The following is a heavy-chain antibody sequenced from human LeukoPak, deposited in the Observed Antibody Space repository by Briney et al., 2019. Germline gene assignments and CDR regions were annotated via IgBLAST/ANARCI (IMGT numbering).Heavy chain of an antibody. Sequence: SETLSLTCAVYGGSFSGYYWSWLRQPPGKGLEWIGEINHSGSTNYNPSLKSRVTISVDTSKNQFSLKLSSVTAADTAVYYCARGSIAARGAGWFDPWGQGTLVTVSS. J-gene: IGHJ5*02. CDR3: ARGSIAARGAGWFDP. CDR2: INHSGST. CDR1: GGSFSGYY. D-gene: IGHD6-6*01. V-gene: IGHV4-34*01.